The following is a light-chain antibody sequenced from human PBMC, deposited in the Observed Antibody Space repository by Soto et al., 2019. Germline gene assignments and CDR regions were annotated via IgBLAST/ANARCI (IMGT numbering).Light chain of an antibody. Sequence: QSVLTQPPSVSAAPGQKVTISCSGSRSNIGENYVSWYQQFPGAAPQLVIYDNVKRSPGIPDRFSGSKSGTSATLGITGLQTGDEADYYCGTWDDRLDGNYVFGTGTKLTVL. CDR2: DNV. J-gene: IGLJ1*01. V-gene: IGLV1-51*01. CDR1: RSNIGENY. CDR3: GTWDDRLDGNYV.